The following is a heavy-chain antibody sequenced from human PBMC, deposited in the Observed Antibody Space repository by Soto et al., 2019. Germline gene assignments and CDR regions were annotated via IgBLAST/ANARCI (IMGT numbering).Heavy chain of an antibody. CDR1: GFTFNNAW. V-gene: IGHV3-15*01. D-gene: IGHD1-1*01. J-gene: IGHJ4*02. Sequence: EVRLVESGGDLVEPGGSLRLSCAASGFTFNNAWMSWVGQAPGKGLEWVGRIKSRTDGGTADYAAPVKGRFTISRDDSKNTLFLQMNSLKTEDTAMYYCTTNRYNWGQGTLVTVSS. CDR2: IKSRTDGGTA. CDR3: TTNRYN.